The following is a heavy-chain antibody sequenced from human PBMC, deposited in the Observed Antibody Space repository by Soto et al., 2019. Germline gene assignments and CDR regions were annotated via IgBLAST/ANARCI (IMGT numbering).Heavy chain of an antibody. J-gene: IGHJ4*02. CDR3: ASGGSQGGDAQQQLHY. Sequence: QVQLVQSGAEVKKPGSSVKVSCKASGGTFSSYTISWVRQAPGQGLEWMGRIIPILGIANYAQKLQARVTMPADKSTRTAYRELSSERTEDTAMYYCASGGSQGGDAQQQLHYCGQGALFTVSS. CDR2: IIPILGIA. D-gene: IGHD6-13*01. CDR1: GGTFSSYT. V-gene: IGHV1-69*02.